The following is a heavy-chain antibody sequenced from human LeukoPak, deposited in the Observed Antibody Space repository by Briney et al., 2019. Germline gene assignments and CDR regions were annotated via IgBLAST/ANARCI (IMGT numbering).Heavy chain of an antibody. CDR1: GYTFTGYY. J-gene: IGHJ4*02. CDR3: VRDRGIAVAGGTSEY. Sequence: ASVKVSCKASGYTFTGYYMHWVRQAPGQGLEWMGWINPNSGGTNYAQKFQGRVTMTRDTSISTAYMELSRLRSDDTAVYYCVRDRGIAVAGGTSEYWGQGTLVTVSS. CDR2: INPNSGGT. V-gene: IGHV1-2*02. D-gene: IGHD6-19*01.